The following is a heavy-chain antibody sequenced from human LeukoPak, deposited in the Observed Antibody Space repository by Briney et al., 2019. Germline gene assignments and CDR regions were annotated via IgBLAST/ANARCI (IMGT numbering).Heavy chain of an antibody. V-gene: IGHV3-23*01. Sequence: GGSLRLSCEASSGFTFGNYDMHWLRQAPGKGLEWLSSIGISGDYSTYYAESVKGRFSISRDNSKNTLFLQMNTLRAEDTADYYCARGSSSRHCSGTSCYIDPWGQGTVVTVS. CDR2: IGISGDYST. J-gene: IGHJ5*02. D-gene: IGHD2-2*02. CDR3: ARGSSSRHCSGTSCYIDP. CDR1: SGFTFGNYD.